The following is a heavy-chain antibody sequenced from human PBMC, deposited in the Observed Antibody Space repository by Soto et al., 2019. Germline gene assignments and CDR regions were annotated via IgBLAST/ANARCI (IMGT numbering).Heavy chain of an antibody. CDR3: ARGNSGYCIGY. Sequence: PSETLSLTCTVSGGSISSYYWSWIRQPPGKGLEWIGYIYYSGSTNYNPSLKSRVTISVDTSKNQFSLKLSSVTAADTAVYYCARGNSGYCIGYWGQGTLVTVSS. CDR1: GGSISSYY. V-gene: IGHV4-59*01. D-gene: IGHD3-22*01. J-gene: IGHJ4*02. CDR2: IYYSGST.